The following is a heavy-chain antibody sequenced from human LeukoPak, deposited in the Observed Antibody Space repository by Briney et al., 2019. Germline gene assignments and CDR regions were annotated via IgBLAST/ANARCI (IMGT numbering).Heavy chain of an antibody. V-gene: IGHV3-21*01. D-gene: IGHD6-13*01. CDR2: ISSSSSYI. J-gene: IGHJ1*01. CDR3: ARVSRFQLVAESDV. CDR1: GFTFSIYG. Sequence: PGRSLRLSCAASGFTFSIYGMHWVRQAPGKGLEWVSSISSSSSYIYYADSVKGRFTISRDNAKNSLYLQMNSLRAEDTAVYYCARVSRFQLVAESDVWGQGTLVTVSS.